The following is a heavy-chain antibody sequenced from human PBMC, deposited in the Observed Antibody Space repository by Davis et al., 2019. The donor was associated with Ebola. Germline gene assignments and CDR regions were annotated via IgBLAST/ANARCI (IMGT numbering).Heavy chain of an antibody. CDR1: GFTFSSYG. CDR3: ARDTGEWELLFYGMDV. J-gene: IGHJ6*02. Sequence: GESLKISCAASGFTFSSYGMHWVRQAPGKGLEWVAVIWYDGSNKYYADSVKGRFTISRDNSKNTLYLQMNSLRAEDTAVYYCARDTGEWELLFYGMDVWGQGTTVTVSS. CDR2: IWYDGSNK. D-gene: IGHD1-26*01. V-gene: IGHV3-33*08.